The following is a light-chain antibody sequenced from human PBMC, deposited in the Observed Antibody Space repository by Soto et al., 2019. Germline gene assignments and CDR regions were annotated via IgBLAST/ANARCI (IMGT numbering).Light chain of an antibody. Sequence: EIVLTQSPDTLSVSPGERATLSCRASQSVTRNYLAWYQQKPGQAPRLLIYDTSSRATGIPDRFSGSGSGTDFTLTISRLEPEDFAVYYCQQYANSPLTFGGGTKVEIK. CDR1: QSVTRNY. J-gene: IGKJ4*02. CDR3: QQYANSPLT. CDR2: DTS. V-gene: IGKV3-20*01.